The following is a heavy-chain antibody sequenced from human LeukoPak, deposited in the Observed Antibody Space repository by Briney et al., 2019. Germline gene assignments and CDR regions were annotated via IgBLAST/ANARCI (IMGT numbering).Heavy chain of an antibody. J-gene: IGHJ4*02. CDR1: GGTFSSYA. CDR3: AKDWSEGSGSYIDY. CDR2: ISGSGGST. D-gene: IGHD3-10*01. V-gene: IGHV3-23*01. Sequence: ASVKVSCKASGGTFSSYAMSWVRQAPGKGLEWVSAISGSGGSTYYADSVKGRFTISRENSKNTLYLHMNSLRVDDTAVYYCAKDWSEGSGSYIDYWGQGALVTVSS.